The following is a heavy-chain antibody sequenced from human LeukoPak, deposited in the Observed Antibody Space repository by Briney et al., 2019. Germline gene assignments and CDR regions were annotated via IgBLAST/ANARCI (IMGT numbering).Heavy chain of an antibody. CDR3: ARDTDDEGDY. Sequence: GGSLRLSCAASGFTFSSYAMHWVRQAPGKGLEWVAVISYDGSNKYYADSVKGRFTISGDNSKNTLYLQMNSLRAEDTAVYYCARDTDDEGDYWGQGTLVTVSS. CDR1: GFTFSSYA. V-gene: IGHV3-30*01. CDR2: ISYDGSNK. D-gene: IGHD4-17*01. J-gene: IGHJ4*02.